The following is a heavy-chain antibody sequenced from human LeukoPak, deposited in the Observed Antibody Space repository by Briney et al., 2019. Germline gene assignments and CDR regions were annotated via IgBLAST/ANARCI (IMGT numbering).Heavy chain of an antibody. J-gene: IGHJ6*03. CDR3: ARDYRGIAAAGKGSYYYYYYMDV. CDR2: MNPNSGNT. V-gene: IGHV1-8*01. CDR1: GYTFTSYD. Sequence: ASVKVSCKASGYTFTSYDINWVRQATGQGLEWMGWMNPNSGNTGYAQKFQGRVTMTRNTSISTAYTELSSLRSEDTAVYYCARDYRGIAAAGKGSYYYYYYMDVWGKGTTVTVSS. D-gene: IGHD6-13*01.